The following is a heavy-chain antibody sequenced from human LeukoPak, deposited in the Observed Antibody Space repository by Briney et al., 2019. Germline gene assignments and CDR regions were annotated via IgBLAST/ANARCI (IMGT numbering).Heavy chain of an antibody. CDR3: ARDYPVWSGYSSGNRFDP. J-gene: IGHJ5*02. D-gene: IGHD3-3*01. CDR2: INPNSGGT. CDR1: GYTFTGYY. V-gene: IGHV1-2*02. Sequence: ASVKVSCKASGYTFTGYYMHWVRQAPGQGLEWMGWINPNSGGTNYAQKFQGRVTMTRDTSISTAYMELSRLRSDDTAVYYCARDYPVWSGYSSGNRFDPWGQGTLVTVSS.